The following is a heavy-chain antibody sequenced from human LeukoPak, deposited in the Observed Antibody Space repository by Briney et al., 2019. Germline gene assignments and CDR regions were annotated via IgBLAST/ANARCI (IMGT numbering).Heavy chain of an antibody. CDR2: IYTSGST. CDR1: GGSISSGSYY. D-gene: IGHD2-2*01. V-gene: IGHV4-61*02. J-gene: IGHJ4*02. Sequence: PSETLSLTCTVSGGSISSGSYYWSWIRQPAGKGLEWIGRIYTSGSTYYNPSLKSRVTISVDTSKNQFSLKLSSVTAADTAVYYCARDVVAARGSFDYWGQGTLVTASS. CDR3: ARDVVAARGSFDY.